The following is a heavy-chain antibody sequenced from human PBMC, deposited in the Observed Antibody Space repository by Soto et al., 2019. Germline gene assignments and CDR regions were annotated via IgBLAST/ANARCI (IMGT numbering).Heavy chain of an antibody. CDR2: ISAYNGNT. J-gene: IGHJ4*02. CDR3: ARVGTPIDY. D-gene: IGHD7-27*01. V-gene: IGHV1-18*01. Sequence: QVQLVQSGAEVKKPGASVKVSCKASGYTFTNFGISWVRQAPGQGLEWMGWISAYNGNTNYAQNCKGRVTMTTDTSTSTDYMEWRIRRSAGTAVYYCARVGTPIDYWGQETLATVSS. CDR1: GYTFTNFG.